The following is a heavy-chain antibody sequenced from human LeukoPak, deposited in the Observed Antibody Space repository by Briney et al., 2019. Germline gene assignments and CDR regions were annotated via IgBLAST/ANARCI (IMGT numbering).Heavy chain of an antibody. J-gene: IGHJ3*02. D-gene: IGHD3-22*01. CDR2: INHSGST. Sequence: PSETLSLTCAVYGGSFSGYYWSWIRQPPGKGLEWIGEINHSGSTNYNPSLKSRVTISVDTSKNQFSLKLSSVTAADTAVYYCCKKPVDTYYYDSSGNDAFDIWGQGTMVTVSS. CDR1: GGSFSGYY. V-gene: IGHV4-34*01. CDR3: CKKPVDTYYYDSSGNDAFDI.